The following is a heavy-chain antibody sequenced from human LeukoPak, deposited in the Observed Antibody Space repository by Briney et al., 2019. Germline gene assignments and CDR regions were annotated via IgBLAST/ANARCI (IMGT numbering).Heavy chain of an antibody. V-gene: IGHV3-48*01. CDR3: AKFERELHYAFDI. CDR2: ISISSSTI. J-gene: IGHJ3*02. D-gene: IGHD1-7*01. Sequence: GGSLTLSRAPSGFTFSSYSMNWVRQPPGRGLEWVSYISISSSTIYYADSVKGRFTISRDNSKNTLYLQMISLRAEDTAVYDRAKFERELHYAFDIWGQGTMVTVSS. CDR1: GFTFSSYS.